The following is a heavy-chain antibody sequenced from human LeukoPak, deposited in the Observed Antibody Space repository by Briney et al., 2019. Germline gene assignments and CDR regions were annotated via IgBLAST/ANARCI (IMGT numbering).Heavy chain of an antibody. Sequence: GRSLRLSCAASGFTFSSYWMHWVRQDPGKWLVCVSRMNSGGGSASYTESVKGRLTISRDNAKKTLYLQMNSLRVEDTAVYYFFIEEEDVVRDFDWFRPNDAFDIWGQGTMVTVSS. V-gene: IGHV3-74*01. CDR1: GFTFSSYW. CDR3: FIEEEDVVRDFDWFRPNDAFDI. CDR2: MNSGGGSA. J-gene: IGHJ3*02. D-gene: IGHD3-9*01.